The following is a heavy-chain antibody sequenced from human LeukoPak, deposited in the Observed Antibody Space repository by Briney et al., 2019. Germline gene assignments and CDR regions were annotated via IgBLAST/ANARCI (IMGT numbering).Heavy chain of an antibody. D-gene: IGHD1-20*01. CDR1: GASISSWY. Sequence: PSETLSLTCTVSGASISSWYWSWIRQPAGKGLEWIGRIYTSGSTNYNPSLKSRVTISVDTSKNQFSLKLSSVTAADTAVYYCARDPDNWNDVAFDIWGQGTMVTVSS. J-gene: IGHJ3*02. CDR3: ARDPDNWNDVAFDI. V-gene: IGHV4-4*07. CDR2: IYTSGST.